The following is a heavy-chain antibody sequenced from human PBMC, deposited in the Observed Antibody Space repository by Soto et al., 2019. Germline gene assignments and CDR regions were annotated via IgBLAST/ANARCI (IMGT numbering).Heavy chain of an antibody. Sequence: QVQLVQSGAEVKKPGASVKVSCKASGYTFTSYGISWVRQAPGQGLEWRGWISAYNGNTNYAQKLQGRVTMTTDTSTSTAYMELRRLRSDDTAVYYCARVAYDFWSGYPAIGYYYYGMDVWGQGTTVTVSS. J-gene: IGHJ6*02. CDR3: ARVAYDFWSGYPAIGYYYYGMDV. CDR2: ISAYNGNT. D-gene: IGHD3-3*01. CDR1: GYTFTSYG. V-gene: IGHV1-18*01.